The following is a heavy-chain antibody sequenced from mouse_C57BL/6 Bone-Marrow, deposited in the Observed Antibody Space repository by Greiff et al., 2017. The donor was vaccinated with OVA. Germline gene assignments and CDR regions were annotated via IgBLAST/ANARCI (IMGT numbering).Heavy chain of an antibody. CDR2: IYPGSGST. J-gene: IGHJ3*01. V-gene: IGHV1-55*01. Sequence: QVQLQQPGAELVKPGASVKMSCKASGYTFTSYWITWVKQRPGQGLEWIGDIYPGSGSTNYNEKFKSKATLTVDTSSSTAYMQLSSLTSEDSAVYYCAREEYYDDDVAYWGQGTLVTVSA. CDR1: GYTFTSYW. CDR3: AREEYYDDDVAY. D-gene: IGHD2-4*01.